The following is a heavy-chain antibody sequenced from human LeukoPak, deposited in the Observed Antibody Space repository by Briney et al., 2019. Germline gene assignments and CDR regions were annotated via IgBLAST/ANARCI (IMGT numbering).Heavy chain of an antibody. Sequence: ASVKVSCKASGYTFTGYYMHWVRQAPGQGLEWMGWINPNSGGTNYAQKFQGWVTMTRDTSISTAYMELSRLRSDDTAVYYCARPRVGGAYDAFDIWGQGTMVTVSS. D-gene: IGHD2-15*01. CDR1: GYTFTGYY. V-gene: IGHV1-2*04. J-gene: IGHJ3*02. CDR2: INPNSGGT. CDR3: ARPRVGGAYDAFDI.